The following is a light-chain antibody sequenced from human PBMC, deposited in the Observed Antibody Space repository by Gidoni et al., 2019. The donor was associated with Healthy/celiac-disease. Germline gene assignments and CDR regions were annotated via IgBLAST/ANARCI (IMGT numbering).Light chain of an antibody. Sequence: EIVLTQSPATLSLSPGERATLSCRASQSISSYLGWYQQKPGQAPRLLIYDASNRATGIPARFSGSGSGTDFTLTISSLEPEDFAVYYCQQRSSRPLTFGGGTKVEIK. CDR3: QQRSSRPLT. CDR2: DAS. J-gene: IGKJ4*01. V-gene: IGKV3-11*01. CDR1: QSISSY.